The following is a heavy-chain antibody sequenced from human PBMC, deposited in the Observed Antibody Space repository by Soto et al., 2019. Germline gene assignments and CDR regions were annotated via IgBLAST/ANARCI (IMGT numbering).Heavy chain of an antibody. CDR3: VGHSSGVPGYYYGMDV. Sequence: QVQLVQSGAEVKKPGSSVKVSCKASGGTFSSYAISWVRQAPGQGLEWMGGIIPIFGTADYAQKFQGRVTITADESTSTAYMELSSLKYEDTAVYYCVGHSSGVPGYYYGMDVWGQGTTVTVSS. CDR1: GGTFSSYA. CDR2: IIPIFGTA. D-gene: IGHD3-22*01. J-gene: IGHJ6*02. V-gene: IGHV1-69*12.